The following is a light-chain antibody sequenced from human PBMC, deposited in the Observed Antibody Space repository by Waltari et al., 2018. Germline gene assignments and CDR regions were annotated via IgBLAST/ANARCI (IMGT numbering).Light chain of an antibody. V-gene: IGKV1-5*03. CDR2: KAS. Sequence: DIQMTQSPSTLSASVGDRVTITCRASQSVSRSLAWYQQKPGKAPKLLIYKASYLESGVPSRFSGSGSGTEFTLTISSLQPDDSATYYCQQFNDFWTFGQGTKVEIK. J-gene: IGKJ1*01. CDR3: QQFNDFWT. CDR1: QSVSRS.